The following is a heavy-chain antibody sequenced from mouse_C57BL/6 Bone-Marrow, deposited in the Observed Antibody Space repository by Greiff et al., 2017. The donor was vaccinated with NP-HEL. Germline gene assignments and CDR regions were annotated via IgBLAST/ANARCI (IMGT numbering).Heavy chain of an antibody. CDR3: AREDGYDREIAY. Sequence: QVQLKESGAELVRPGASVKLSCKASGYTFTDYYINWVKQRPGQGLEWIARIYPGSGNTYYNEKFKGKATLTAEKSSSTAYMQLSSLTSEDSAVYFCAREDGYDREIAYWGQGTLVTVSA. D-gene: IGHD2-2*01. CDR2: IYPGSGNT. V-gene: IGHV1-76*01. J-gene: IGHJ3*01. CDR1: GYTFTDYY.